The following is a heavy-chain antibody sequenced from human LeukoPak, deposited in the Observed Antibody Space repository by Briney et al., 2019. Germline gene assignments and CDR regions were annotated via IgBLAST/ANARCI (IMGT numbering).Heavy chain of an antibody. J-gene: IGHJ5*02. CDR2: INPSGGST. CDR3: ARGGYCSSTSCYDWFDP. D-gene: IGHD2-2*01. V-gene: IGHV1-46*01. Sequence: ASVKVSCKASGYTFTSYYMHWVRQAPGQGLEWMGIINPSGGSTSYAQKFQGRVTLTRDTSTSTVYMELSSLRSEDTAVYYCARGGYCSSTSCYDWFDPWGQGTLVTVSS. CDR1: GYTFTSYY.